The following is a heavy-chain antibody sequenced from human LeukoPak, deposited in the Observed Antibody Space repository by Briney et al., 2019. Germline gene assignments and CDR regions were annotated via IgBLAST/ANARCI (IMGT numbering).Heavy chain of an antibody. CDR3: AMKAVPQPRLYPAFDF. CDR1: GCTFRNYA. V-gene: IGHV3-23*01. CDR2: ISGSSSST. D-gene: IGHD2-2*02. Sequence: GWPLRLSCAASGCTFRNYARSGGRQAPGKVLEWVSAISGSSSSTYYADSVKGRFTISRDNSKNTLYLQRNSLTADDTAVYYCAMKAVPQPRLYPAFDFWGPGSVVTVSS. J-gene: IGHJ3*01.